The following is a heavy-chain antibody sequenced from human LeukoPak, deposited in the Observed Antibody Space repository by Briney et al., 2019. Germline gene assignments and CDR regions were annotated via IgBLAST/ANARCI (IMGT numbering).Heavy chain of an antibody. Sequence: SETLSLTGTVSGDSISGYYWSWIRQPPGNGLEWIGYIYYSGRTNYNPSLKSRVTISEDTSKNHFSLRLRSVTAADTAVYYCARALQDYYYGMDVWGQGTTVTVSS. J-gene: IGHJ6*02. CDR3: ARALQDYYYGMDV. CDR2: IYYSGRT. V-gene: IGHV4-59*08. CDR1: GDSISGYY. D-gene: IGHD5-24*01.